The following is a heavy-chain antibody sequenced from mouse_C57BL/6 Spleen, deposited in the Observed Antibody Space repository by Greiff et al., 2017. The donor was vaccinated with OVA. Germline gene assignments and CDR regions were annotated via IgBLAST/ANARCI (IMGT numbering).Heavy chain of an antibody. Sequence: VQLQQPGAELVKPGASVKLSCKASGYTFTSYWMHWVKQRPGQGLEWIGMIHPNSGSTNYNEKFKSKATLTVDKSSSTAYMQLSSLTSEDSAVYYCAVYYYGSSPYAMYYWGQGTSVTVSS. J-gene: IGHJ4*01. D-gene: IGHD1-1*01. V-gene: IGHV1-64*01. CDR1: GYTFTSYW. CDR3: AVYYYGSSPYAMYY. CDR2: IHPNSGST.